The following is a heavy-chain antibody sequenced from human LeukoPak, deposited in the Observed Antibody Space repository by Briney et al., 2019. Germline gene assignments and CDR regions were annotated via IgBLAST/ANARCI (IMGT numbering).Heavy chain of an antibody. CDR1: GGSISSSSYY. CDR3: ARVRAGWVDY. J-gene: IGHJ4*02. D-gene: IGHD6-19*01. Sequence: SETLSLTCTVSGGSISSSSYYWGWIRQPPGTGLEWIGSIYYSGSTYYNPSLKSRVTISVDTSKNQFSLKLSSVTAADTAVYYCARVRAGWVDYWGQGTLVTVSS. V-gene: IGHV4-39*07. CDR2: IYYSGST.